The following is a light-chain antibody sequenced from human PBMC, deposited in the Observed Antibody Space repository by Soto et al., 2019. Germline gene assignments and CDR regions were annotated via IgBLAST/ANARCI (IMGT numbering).Light chain of an antibody. CDR3: QHYVTWPLT. CDR1: QSVSSY. J-gene: IGKJ4*01. CDR2: GAS. Sequence: EIVLTQSPATLSLSPGERATLSCRASQSVSSYLAWYQQKPGQAPRLLIYGASTRATGIPARFSGSRSGAEFTLTISSLQSEDFAVYYCQHYVTWPLTFGGGTKVDIK. V-gene: IGKV3D-15*01.